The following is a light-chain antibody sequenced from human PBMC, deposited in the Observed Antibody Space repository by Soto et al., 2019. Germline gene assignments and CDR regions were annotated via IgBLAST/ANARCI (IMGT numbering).Light chain of an antibody. J-gene: IGKJ1*01. CDR2: GAS. V-gene: IGKV3-15*01. Sequence: EIVLTQSPGTLSLPPGERATLSCRASQSVSTNLAWFQQKPGQTPRLLFNGASTRATGIPARFTGSGSGTEFILTISSLQSEDFAVYYCQQYDTWPPTFGQGTKVDIK. CDR1: QSVSTN. CDR3: QQYDTWPPT.